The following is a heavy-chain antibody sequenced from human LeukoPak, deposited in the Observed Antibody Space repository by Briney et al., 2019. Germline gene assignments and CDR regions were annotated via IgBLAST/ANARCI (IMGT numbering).Heavy chain of an antibody. CDR3: ARSYDYVWGSSFLY. D-gene: IGHD3-16*01. CDR2: ISYDGSNK. Sequence: VRQAPXKGREGVAVISYDGSNKYYVDSVKGRFTISRDNSKNPLYLQMNSLRAEDTAVYYCARSYDYVWGSSFLYWGQGTLVTVSS. J-gene: IGHJ4*02. V-gene: IGHV3-30-3*01.